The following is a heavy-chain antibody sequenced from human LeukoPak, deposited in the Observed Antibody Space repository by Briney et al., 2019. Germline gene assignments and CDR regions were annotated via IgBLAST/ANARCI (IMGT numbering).Heavy chain of an antibody. CDR2: ISRSGEST. CDR1: GFTFSGFA. CDR3: ARDRSPGYFDY. V-gene: IGHV3-23*01. Sequence: GGSLRLSCAASGFTFSGFAMSWIRQAPGKGLEWVSSISRSGESTFYADSVKGRFTISRDNARNSLYQQMNTLRAEDTAVYYCARDRSPGYFDYWGQGTLVTVSS. J-gene: IGHJ4*02.